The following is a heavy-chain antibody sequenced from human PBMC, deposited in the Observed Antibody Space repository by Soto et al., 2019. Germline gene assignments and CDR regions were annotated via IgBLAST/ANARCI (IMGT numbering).Heavy chain of an antibody. V-gene: IGHV3-7*04. Sequence: EVQLVESGGGLVQPGGSRRLSCAASGFTFSSYWMSWVRQAPGKGLEWVANIKQDGSEKYYVDSVKGRFTISRDNAKNSLYLQMNSLRAEDTAVYYCARANYGDYFDYWGQGTLVTVSS. J-gene: IGHJ4*02. CDR1: GFTFSSYW. CDR3: ARANYGDYFDY. CDR2: IKQDGSEK. D-gene: IGHD4-17*01.